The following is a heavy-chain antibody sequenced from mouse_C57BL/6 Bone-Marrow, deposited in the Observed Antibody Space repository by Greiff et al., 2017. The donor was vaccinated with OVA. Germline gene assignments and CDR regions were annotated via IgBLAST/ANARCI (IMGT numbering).Heavy chain of an antibody. V-gene: IGHV5-9-1*02. CDR1: GFTFNSYA. Sequence: EVQLVESGEGLVKPGGSLKLSCAASGFTFNSYAMSWVRPTPEKRLEWVAYISSGCDYIYYADTVKGRFTISRDNARNTLYLQMSSLKSEDTAMYYCTRVYRVAHRWYFDGWGTGSPVSVSS. J-gene: IGHJ1*03. CDR2: ISSGCDYI. CDR3: TRVYRVAHRWYFDG. D-gene: IGHD1-1*01.